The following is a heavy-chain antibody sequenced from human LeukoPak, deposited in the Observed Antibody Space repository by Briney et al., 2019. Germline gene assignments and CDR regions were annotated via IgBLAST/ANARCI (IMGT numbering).Heavy chain of an antibody. CDR2: ISGSGGGT. Sequence: QTGGSLRLSCAASGFTFSSYAMTWVRQAPGKGLEWVSAISGSGGGTYYADSVKGRFTISRDNSKSTLYLQMNSLRAEDTAIYYCAKDRISGDGDLHLDYWGQGTLVTVSS. CDR1: GFTFSSYA. CDR3: AKDRISGDGDLHLDY. V-gene: IGHV3-23*01. J-gene: IGHJ4*02. D-gene: IGHD4-17*01.